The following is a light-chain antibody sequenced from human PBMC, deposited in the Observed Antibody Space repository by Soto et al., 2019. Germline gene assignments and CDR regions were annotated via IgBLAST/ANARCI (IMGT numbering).Light chain of an antibody. CDR1: QGVRDD. CDR2: SAS. V-gene: IGKV1-6*01. J-gene: IGKJ4*01. CDR3: LQESNYPRT. Sequence: IQMTQSPSSLSASVGDRVTITCRASQGVRDDVGWYQQKPGKAPKLLIYSASTLQSGVPSRFSGSGSGTEFTLTISGLQPEYFATYYCLQESNYPRTFGGGTKVEIK.